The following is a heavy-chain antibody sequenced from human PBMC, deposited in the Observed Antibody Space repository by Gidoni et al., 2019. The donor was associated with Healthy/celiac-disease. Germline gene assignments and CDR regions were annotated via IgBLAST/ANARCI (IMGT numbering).Heavy chain of an antibody. CDR2: IASGGST. CDR3: ARSNLLEGYYAFDI. D-gene: IGHD3-22*01. V-gene: IGHV3-53*02. J-gene: IGHJ3*02. Sequence: EVQLVETGGGSIQPGGSLRLSCAAYGFTVSSNYMSWFRQAPGKWLCWVLVIASGGSTYDADSVKGLFTISRDNAKNTLYLQMNCLRAEATAVYYCARSNLLEGYYAFDIWGQGTMVTVSS. CDR1: GFTVSSNY.